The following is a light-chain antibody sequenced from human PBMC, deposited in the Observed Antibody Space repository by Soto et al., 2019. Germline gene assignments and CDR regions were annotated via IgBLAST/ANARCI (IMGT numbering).Light chain of an antibody. CDR3: SSDEGSSNLGV. CDR1: SSDVGGYNY. Sequence: QSVLTQPPSASGSTGQSVTISCTGTSSDVGGYNYVSWYQQHPGKAPKLMIYGVSERPSGVPDRFSGSKSGNTASLTVSGLQAEDEADYYYSSDEGSSNLGVFGGGTKLTVL. V-gene: IGLV2-8*01. CDR2: GVS. J-gene: IGLJ3*02.